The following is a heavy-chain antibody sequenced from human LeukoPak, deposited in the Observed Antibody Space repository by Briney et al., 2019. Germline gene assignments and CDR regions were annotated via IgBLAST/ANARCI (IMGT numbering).Heavy chain of an antibody. CDR1: GGSFSGYY. J-gene: IGHJ4*02. CDR2: INHSGST. CDR3: ARGSRGYSYGYSAGPYFDY. Sequence: SETLSLTCAVYGGSFSGYYWRWIRQPPGKGLEWIGEINHSGSTNYNPSLRSRVTISVDTSKNQFSLKLSSVTAADTAVYYCARGSRGYSYGYSAGPYFDYWGQGTLVTVSS. V-gene: IGHV4-34*01. D-gene: IGHD5-18*01.